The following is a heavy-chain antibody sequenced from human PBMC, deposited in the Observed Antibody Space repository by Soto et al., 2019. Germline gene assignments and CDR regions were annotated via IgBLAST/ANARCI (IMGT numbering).Heavy chain of an antibody. Sequence: QVQLRESGPGLVEPSETLSLTCTVSVDSMSSYYWSWIRQPAEKGLEWMGRISATGTTNYMPSLKSRITLSIDASKNQFSLNLKFVTAADTAVYFCARDQSGAADIWGQGTVVSVS. CDR3: ARDQSGAADI. D-gene: IGHD7-27*01. J-gene: IGHJ3*02. CDR1: VDSMSSYY. V-gene: IGHV4-4*07. CDR2: ISATGTT.